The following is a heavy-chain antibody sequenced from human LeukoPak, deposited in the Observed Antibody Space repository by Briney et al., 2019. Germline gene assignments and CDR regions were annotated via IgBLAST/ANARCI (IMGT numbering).Heavy chain of an antibody. V-gene: IGHV5-51*01. J-gene: IGHJ3*02. CDR2: IYPGDSDT. D-gene: IGHD5-24*01. Sequence: GAALQISCKCSGSIFTSYWIGGVRQLPGKGLEGMGIIYPGDSDTTYSPSFQGQVPISADKSISTAYLQWSSLQASDTAMYYCATRDGGRGFDIWGQGTMVTVSS. CDR3: ATRDGGRGFDI. CDR1: GSIFTSYW.